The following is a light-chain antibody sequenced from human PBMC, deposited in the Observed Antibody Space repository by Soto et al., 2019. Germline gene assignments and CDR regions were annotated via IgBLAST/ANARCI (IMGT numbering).Light chain of an antibody. CDR1: QNISSY. J-gene: IGKJ1*01. V-gene: IGKV1-39*01. CDR2: AAS. CDR3: QQSYITLWT. Sequence: DIQMTQSPSSLSASVGDRVTITCRASQNISSYLNWYQQKPGKAPKLLIYAASSLQSGVPSRFSGSGSGTDFTLTISSLQPEDFATYYCQQSYITLWTFGQGTKVEIK.